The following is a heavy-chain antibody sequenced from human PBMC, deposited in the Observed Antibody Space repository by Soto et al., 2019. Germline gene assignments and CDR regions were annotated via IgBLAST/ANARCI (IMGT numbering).Heavy chain of an antibody. J-gene: IGHJ4*02. CDR3: AKFKREYYFDY. V-gene: IGHV3-30*18. Sequence: QVQLVESGGGVVQPGRSLRLSCAASGFTFSSYGMHWVRQAPGKGLEWVAVISYDGSNKYYADSVKGRFTISRDNSKNTLYLQMNSLRAEDTAVYYCAKFKREYYFDYWGKGTLVTVSS. CDR2: ISYDGSNK. D-gene: IGHD3-10*01. CDR1: GFTFSSYG.